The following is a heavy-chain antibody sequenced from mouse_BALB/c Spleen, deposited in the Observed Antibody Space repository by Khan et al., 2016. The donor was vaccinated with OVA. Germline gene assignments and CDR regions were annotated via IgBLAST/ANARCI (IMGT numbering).Heavy chain of an antibody. CDR2: INSGGSFT. D-gene: IGHD1-1*01. Sequence: VQLQESGADLVRPGASLKLSCAASGFSFTTYSMPWVRQTPGKRLEWVATINSGGSFTYYTDSVKGRFTISRDKAKNSVYLQMSSLKSEDTAMYYCARDGGYYGSNHCFDYWGQGTTVTVSS. CDR3: ARDGGYYGSNHCFDY. J-gene: IGHJ2*01. CDR1: GFSFTTYS. V-gene: IGHV5-6-4*01.